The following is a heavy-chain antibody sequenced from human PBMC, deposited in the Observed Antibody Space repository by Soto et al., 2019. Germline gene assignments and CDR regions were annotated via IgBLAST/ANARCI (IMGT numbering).Heavy chain of an antibody. V-gene: IGHV1-46*03. CDR2: INPSGGSR. D-gene: IGHD2-15*01. CDR3: ARGECCSGGRCYPVDY. J-gene: IGHJ4*02. Sequence: QVQLVQSGAEVKKPGDSVKVSCKVSGYTFTSYYMHWVRQAPGQGLEWMGIINPSGGSRSYAQKFQGRATMTRDTSTRTVYKELSSLAAEDTAVYYGARGECCSGGRCYPVDYWGQGTLVTVSS. CDR1: GYTFTSYY.